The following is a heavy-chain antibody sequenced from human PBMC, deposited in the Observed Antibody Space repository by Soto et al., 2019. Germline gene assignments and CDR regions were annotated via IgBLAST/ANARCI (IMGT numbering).Heavy chain of an antibody. D-gene: IGHD4-4*01. Sequence: GASVKVSCKASGGTFSSCAMSWVRQAPGQGLEWMGGIIPIFGTANYAQKFQGRVTITADESTSTAYMELSSLRSEDTAVYYCARDRWDLRLGLQYYYYGMDVWGQGTTVTVSS. CDR3: ARDRWDLRLGLQYYYYGMDV. CDR2: IIPIFGTA. CDR1: GGTFSSCA. V-gene: IGHV1-69*13. J-gene: IGHJ6*01.